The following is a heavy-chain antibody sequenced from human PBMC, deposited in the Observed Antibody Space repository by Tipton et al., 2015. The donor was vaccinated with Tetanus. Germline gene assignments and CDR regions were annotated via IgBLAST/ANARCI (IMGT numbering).Heavy chain of an antibody. V-gene: IGHV1-58*01. CDR1: GFTFRRSA. CDR2: IVVGPGST. J-gene: IGHJ6*03. CDR3: AAESFRSGVDYMDV. Sequence: QSGAEVKKPGTPVKVSCKASGFTFRRSAVQWVRLARGQRPEWIGWIVVGPGSTNYAQKLQDIVTITRDMSTRTVYMELSSLRSDDTALYYCAAESFRSGVDYMDVWGKGTTVLVSS. D-gene: IGHD2-15*01.